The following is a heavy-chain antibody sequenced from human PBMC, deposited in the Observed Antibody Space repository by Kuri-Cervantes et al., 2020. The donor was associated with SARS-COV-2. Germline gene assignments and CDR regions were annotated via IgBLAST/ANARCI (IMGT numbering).Heavy chain of an antibody. Sequence: LSLTCAASGFTVSSNYMSWVRQAPGKGLEWVSVIYSGGSTYYADSVKGRFTISRDNSKNTLYLQMNSLRAEDTAVYYFARETTQPNWFDPWGQGTLVTVSS. CDR3: ARETTQPNWFDP. CDR1: GFTVSSNY. D-gene: IGHD4-11*01. J-gene: IGHJ5*02. CDR2: IYSGGST. V-gene: IGHV3-66*02.